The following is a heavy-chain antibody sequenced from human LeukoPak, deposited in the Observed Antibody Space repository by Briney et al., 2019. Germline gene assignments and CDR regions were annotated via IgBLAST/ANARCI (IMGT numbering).Heavy chain of an antibody. CDR2: ISGSGGST. CDR1: GFPYRRYA. V-gene: IGHV3-23*01. J-gene: IGHJ5*02. D-gene: IGHD3-9*01. Sequence: GGSLSLSCAASGFPYRRYAKICLPHAPGGGVVCVSAISGSGGSTYSADPVKGRFTISRDNSKNTLYLQMKSLRAGDTAVYYCAKSPTGSSGNWFEPWGQGTLVTVSS. CDR3: AKSPTGSSGNWFEP.